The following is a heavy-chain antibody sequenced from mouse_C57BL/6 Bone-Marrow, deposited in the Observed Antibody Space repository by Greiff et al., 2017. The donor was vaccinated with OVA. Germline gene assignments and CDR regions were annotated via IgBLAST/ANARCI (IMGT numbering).Heavy chain of an antibody. J-gene: IGHJ4*01. Sequence: QVQLQQPGAELVKPGASVKLSCKASGYTFTSYWMHWVKQRPGRGLGWIGRIDPNSGGTKYNEKFKSKATLTVDKPSSTAYMQLSSLTSEDSAVYYCAGNGYSYAMDYWGQGTSVTVSS. D-gene: IGHD2-3*01. CDR2: IDPNSGGT. V-gene: IGHV1-72*01. CDR1: GYTFTSYW. CDR3: AGNGYSYAMDY.